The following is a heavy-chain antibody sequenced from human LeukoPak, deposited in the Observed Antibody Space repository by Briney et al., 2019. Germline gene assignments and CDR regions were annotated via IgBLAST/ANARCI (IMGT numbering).Heavy chain of an antibody. CDR1: GFTFSTYA. D-gene: IGHD5-18*01. J-gene: IGHJ6*02. V-gene: IGHV3-23*01. Sequence: GGSLRLSCAASGFTFSTYAMSWVRQAPGKGLEWVSIIFSGGATYYADSVKGRFTISRENSKNTLYLHMTNLRVEDTAVYYCAREVGDTALNYFGIDVWGQGTTVIVS. CDR2: IFSGGAT. CDR3: AREVGDTALNYFGIDV.